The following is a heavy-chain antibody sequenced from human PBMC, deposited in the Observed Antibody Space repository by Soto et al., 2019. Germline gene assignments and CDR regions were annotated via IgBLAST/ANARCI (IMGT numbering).Heavy chain of an antibody. J-gene: IGHJ4*02. CDR3: ARSVEGHFDY. CDR1: GFPFSIYS. CDR2: ITSDTNTI. D-gene: IGHD6-19*01. V-gene: IGHV3-48*02. Sequence: EVQLVESGGGLVQPGGSLRLTCVASGFPFSIYSMNCVRQAPGKGLEWSSYITSDTNTIKYADSVQGRFTIYRDNAKNLGYLQMNSLRDEDTAVYFCARSVEGHFDYWGQGTVVTVSS.